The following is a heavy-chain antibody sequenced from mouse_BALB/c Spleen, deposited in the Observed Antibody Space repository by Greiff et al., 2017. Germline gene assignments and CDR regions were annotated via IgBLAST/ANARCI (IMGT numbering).Heavy chain of an antibody. CDR1: GFTFSSYA. Sequence: EVHLVESGGGLVKPGGSLKLSCAASGFTFSSYAMSWVRQTPEKRLGWVASISSGGSTYYPDSVKGRFTISRDNARNILYLQMSSLRSEDTAMYYCAMGWLLWYFDVWGAGTTVTVSS. J-gene: IGHJ1*01. CDR3: AMGWLLWYFDV. V-gene: IGHV5-6-5*01. CDR2: ISSGGST. D-gene: IGHD2-3*01.